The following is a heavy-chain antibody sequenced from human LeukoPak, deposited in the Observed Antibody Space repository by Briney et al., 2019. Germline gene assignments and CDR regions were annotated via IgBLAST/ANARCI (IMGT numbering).Heavy chain of an antibody. J-gene: IGHJ4*02. V-gene: IGHV3-23*01. D-gene: IGHD2-15*01. CDR1: GFTFSRHG. Sequence: GGSLRLSCVASGFTFSRHGMHWVRQAPGKGLEWISAISDSGANTYYADSVKGQFTISRDNSKNTLYLQMNSLRAEDTAVYYCSSRDPCSGGTCYALSYWGQGILVTVSS. CDR3: SSRDPCSGGTCYALSY. CDR2: ISDSGANT.